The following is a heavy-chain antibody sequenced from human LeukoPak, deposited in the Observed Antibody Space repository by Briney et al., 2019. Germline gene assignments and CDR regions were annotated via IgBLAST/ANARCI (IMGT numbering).Heavy chain of an antibody. D-gene: IGHD5-24*01. CDR2: IYSGGST. CDR3: ARGSGYNFGPFDY. V-gene: IGHV3-53*01. J-gene: IGHJ4*02. CDR1: GFTVSDNY. Sequence: GGSLRLSCAASGFTVSDNYMNWVRQAPGKGLEWVSAIYSGGSTYYADSVKGRFTISRDNSKNTLYLQMNSLRAEDTAVYYCARGSGYNFGPFDYWGQGTLAIVSS.